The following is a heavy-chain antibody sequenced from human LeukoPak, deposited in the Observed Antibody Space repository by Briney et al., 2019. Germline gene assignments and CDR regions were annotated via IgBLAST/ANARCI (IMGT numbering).Heavy chain of an antibody. CDR2: IYYSGST. V-gene: IGHV4-59*08. CDR1: GGSISSYY. CDR3: ARLTRLPLWFGELGLFDY. D-gene: IGHD3-10*01. J-gene: IGHJ4*02. Sequence: SETLSLTCTVSGGSISSYYWSWIRQPPGKGLEWIGYIYYSGSTNYNPSLKSRVTISVDTSKNQFSLKLSSVTAADTAVYYCARLTRLPLWFGELGLFDYWGQGTLVTVSS.